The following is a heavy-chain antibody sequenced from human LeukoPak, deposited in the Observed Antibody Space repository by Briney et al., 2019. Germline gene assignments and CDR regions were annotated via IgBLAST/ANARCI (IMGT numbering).Heavy chain of an antibody. CDR1: VNSFTTYW. V-gene: IGHV5-51*01. CDR2: IYPGDSDT. Sequence: GESLKISCKGSVNSFTTYWIGWVRQMPGKGLEWMGTIYPGDSDTRYSPSFKGQVTISADKSISTAYLQWSSLKASDTAMYFCVRRSGYYYFDYWGQGTLVTVSS. CDR3: VRRSGYYYFDY. D-gene: IGHD5-12*01. J-gene: IGHJ4*02.